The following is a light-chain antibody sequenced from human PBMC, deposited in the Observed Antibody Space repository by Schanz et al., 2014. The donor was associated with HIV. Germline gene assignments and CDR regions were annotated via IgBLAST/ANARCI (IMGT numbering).Light chain of an antibody. Sequence: QSVLTQPPSASATPGQRITIFCSGIRSDIGGRSVDWYRQRPGTAPKLLIHNNDQRPSGVPDRFSGSKSGTSASLTISGLQSEDEADYYCAAWDDSLTAWVFGAGTKVTVL. CDR2: NND. J-gene: IGLJ3*02. CDR1: RSDIGGRS. CDR3: AAWDDSLTAWV. V-gene: IGLV1-44*01.